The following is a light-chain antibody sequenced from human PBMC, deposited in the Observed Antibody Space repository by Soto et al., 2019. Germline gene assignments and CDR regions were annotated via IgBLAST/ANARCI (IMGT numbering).Light chain of an antibody. CDR1: QSVNSD. V-gene: IGKV3-15*01. J-gene: IGKJ5*01. Sequence: EIVMTQSPATLSVSPGERATLSCRASQSVNSDLAWYQQKPGQAPRLLIYAASNRATGIPPRFSGSGSGTEFTLTISSLQSEDFAIYYCQQYSNWPPITFGQGTRLEIK. CDR2: AAS. CDR3: QQYSNWPPIT.